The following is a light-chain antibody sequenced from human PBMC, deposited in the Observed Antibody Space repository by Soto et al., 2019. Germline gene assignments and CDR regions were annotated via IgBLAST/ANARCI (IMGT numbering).Light chain of an antibody. CDR2: DAS. Sequence: EMVLTQSPATLSLSPGETATLSCRASQSVSSYLAWYQQKPGQAPRLLIYDASNRATGIPARFSGSGSGTDFTLTISSLEPEDFAVYYCHQRGSWPRGTFGQGTKVDIK. CDR1: QSVSSY. V-gene: IGKV3-11*01. CDR3: HQRGSWPRGT. J-gene: IGKJ1*01.